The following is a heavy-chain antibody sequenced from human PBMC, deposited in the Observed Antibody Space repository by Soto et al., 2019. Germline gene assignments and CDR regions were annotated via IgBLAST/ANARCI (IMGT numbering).Heavy chain of an antibody. Sequence: SETLSLTFAVYGGSFSGYYWSWIRQPPGKVLEWIGEINHSGSTNYNQSPKSRVTISVETYKNQFSLKMSSVTAADKAVYYCARGDIVVVQAAIRGGDYYYYYGMDVWGQGTTVTVS. CDR3: ARGDIVVVQAAIRGGDYYYYYGMDV. D-gene: IGHD2-2*02. J-gene: IGHJ6*02. CDR2: INHSGST. CDR1: GGSFSGYY. V-gene: IGHV4-34*01.